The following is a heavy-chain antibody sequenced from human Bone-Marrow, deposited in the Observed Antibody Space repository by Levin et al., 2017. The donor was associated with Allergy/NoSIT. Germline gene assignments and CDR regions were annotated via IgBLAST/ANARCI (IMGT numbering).Heavy chain of an antibody. V-gene: IGHV1-8*01. CDR2: MNPNFGTT. CDR3: ARAGGSGPIGHYYGMDV. J-gene: IGHJ6*02. D-gene: IGHD3-10*01. Sequence: ASVKVSCKASGYAFTSYEINWVRQATGQGPEWLGWMNPNFGTTGYAQKFQGRVTMTRNTSISTAYMELSSLTFEDSALYYCARAGGSGPIGHYYGMDVWGQGTTVAVSS. CDR1: GYAFTSYE.